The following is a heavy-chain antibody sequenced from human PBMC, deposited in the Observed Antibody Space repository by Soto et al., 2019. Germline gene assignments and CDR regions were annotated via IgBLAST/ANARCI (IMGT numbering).Heavy chain of an antibody. CDR2: IIPVFDTV. V-gene: IGHV1-69*01. CDR3: ARGGSGYVWFNEF. CDR1: GGLFSSYA. J-gene: IGHJ4*02. Sequence: QEQLVQSGAEVKKSGSSVKVSCKDTGGLFSSYAVSWVRQAPGQGLGWMGGIIPVFDTVYYAQKFQGRVTITADESTNTAYMELSSLRSEDTAMYDCARGGSGYVWFNEFWGQGTLVTVSS. D-gene: IGHD3-22*01.